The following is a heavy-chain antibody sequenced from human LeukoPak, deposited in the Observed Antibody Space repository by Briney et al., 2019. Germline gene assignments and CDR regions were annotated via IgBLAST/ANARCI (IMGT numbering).Heavy chain of an antibody. CDR1: GGSFSDYY. V-gene: IGHV4-34*01. J-gene: IGHJ4*02. D-gene: IGHD3-16*02. Sequence: KTSETLSLTCAVYGGSFSDYYWSWIRQPPGKGLEWIGEINHSGTTNYSPSLKSRVSISVDTSKNQFSLKLNSVTAADAAMYYCASHYSSGSYRYTGSFHSWGQGMLVNVSS. CDR3: ASHYSSGSYRYTGSFHS. CDR2: INHSGTT.